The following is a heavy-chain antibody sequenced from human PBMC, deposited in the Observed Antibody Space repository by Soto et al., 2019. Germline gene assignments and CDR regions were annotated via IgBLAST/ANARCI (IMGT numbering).Heavy chain of an antibody. CDR3: ARDRGRRYGLDV. Sequence: PSETLSLTFAASGGSISSGGYSWSWIRQPPGKGLEWIGYIYHSGSTYYNPSLKSRVTISVDRSKNKFSLKLSSVTAADTAVYYCARDRGRRYGLDVWGQGTTVTVSS. J-gene: IGHJ6*02. CDR1: GGSISSGGYS. D-gene: IGHD3-10*01. CDR2: IYHSGST. V-gene: IGHV4-30-2*01.